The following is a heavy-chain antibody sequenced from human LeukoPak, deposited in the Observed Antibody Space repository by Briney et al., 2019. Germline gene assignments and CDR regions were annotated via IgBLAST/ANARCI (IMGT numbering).Heavy chain of an antibody. CDR3: ATRGSFYDILTGYGY. Sequence: HPGGSLRLSCAASGFTFSSYAMSWVRQAPGKGLEWVSAISGSGGSTYYADSVKGRFTISRDNSKNTLYLQMNSLRAEDTAVYYCATRGSFYDILTGYGYWGQGTLVTVSS. J-gene: IGHJ4*02. D-gene: IGHD3-9*01. CDR2: ISGSGGST. CDR1: GFTFSSYA. V-gene: IGHV3-23*01.